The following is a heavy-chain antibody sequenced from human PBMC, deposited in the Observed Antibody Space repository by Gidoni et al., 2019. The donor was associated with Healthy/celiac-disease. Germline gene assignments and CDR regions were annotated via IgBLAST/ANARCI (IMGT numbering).Heavy chain of an antibody. Sequence: EVQLLESGGGLVQPGGSLRLSCAASGFTFSSYAMSWVRQAPGKGLEWVSAISGSGGSTYYADSVKGRFTISRDNSKNTLYLQMNSLRAEDTAVYYCAKDSMITFGPPPRDFDYWGQGTLVTVSS. D-gene: IGHD3-16*01. CDR3: AKDSMITFGPPPRDFDY. V-gene: IGHV3-23*01. CDR2: ISGSGGST. CDR1: GFTFSSYA. J-gene: IGHJ4*02.